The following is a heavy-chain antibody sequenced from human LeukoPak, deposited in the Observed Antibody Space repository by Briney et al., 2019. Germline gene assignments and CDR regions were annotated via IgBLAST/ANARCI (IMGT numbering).Heavy chain of an antibody. J-gene: IGHJ6*03. CDR1: GVSIRSDTYY. D-gene: IGHD6-25*01. CDR2: YHNGNS. V-gene: IGHV4-39*01. Sequence: SETLSLTCIVSGVSIRSDTYYWGWIRQPPGKGLEWIGNYHNGNSYYNPSLKSRVTISEDTSGNQFSLRVTPVTAADTAVYYCARLWDSTGLYFYYYMDVWGEGTTVTVSS. CDR3: ARLWDSTGLYFYYYMDV.